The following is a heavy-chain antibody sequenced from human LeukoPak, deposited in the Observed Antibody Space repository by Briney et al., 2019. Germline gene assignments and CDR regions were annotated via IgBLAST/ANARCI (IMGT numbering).Heavy chain of an antibody. CDR1: GYTFTGYY. Sequence: ASVKVSCKASGYTFTGYYMHWVRQAPGQGLEWMGWINPNSGGTNYAQKFQGRVTMTRDTSISTAYMGLSRLRSDDTAVYYCARAQSGYSYGLMGDYWGQGTLVTVSS. J-gene: IGHJ4*02. V-gene: IGHV1-2*02. CDR2: INPNSGGT. CDR3: ARAQSGYSYGLMGDY. D-gene: IGHD5-18*01.